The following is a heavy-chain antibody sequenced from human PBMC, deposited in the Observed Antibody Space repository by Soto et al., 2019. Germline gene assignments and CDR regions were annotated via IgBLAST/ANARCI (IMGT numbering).Heavy chain of an antibody. Sequence: GASVKVSCKASGYTFNNYHISWVRQAPGQGLEWMGWISGYNAYTRYAEKFQGRATMTTDTSTSTAYMELRSLGSDDAAVYYCARRLCSTSSCTFQYAMDVWGQGTTVTVSS. CDR3: ARRLCSTSSCTFQYAMDV. J-gene: IGHJ6*02. V-gene: IGHV1-18*04. CDR2: ISGYNAYT. CDR1: GYTFNNYH. D-gene: IGHD2-2*01.